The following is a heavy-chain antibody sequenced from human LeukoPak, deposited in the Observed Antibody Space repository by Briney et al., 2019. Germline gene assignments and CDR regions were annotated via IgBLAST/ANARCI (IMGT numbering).Heavy chain of an antibody. J-gene: IGHJ4*02. CDR2: INKDGSDK. CDR1: GFSFNMYW. V-gene: IGHV3-7*01. CDR3: ARDAGYGGNSDY. D-gene: IGHD4-23*01. Sequence: GGSLRLSCAAPGFSFNMYWMTWVRQAPGKGLESVAYINKDGSDKYYVDSVKGRFTVSRDNAKNSLYLQMNSLRAEDTAVYYCARDAGYGGNSDYWGQGTLVTVSS.